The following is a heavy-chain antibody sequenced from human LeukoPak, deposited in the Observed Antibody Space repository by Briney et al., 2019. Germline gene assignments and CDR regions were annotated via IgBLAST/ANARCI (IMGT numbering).Heavy chain of an antibody. D-gene: IGHD3-10*01. CDR1: GGSFSGYY. Sequence: PSETLSLTCAVYGGSFSGYYWSWIRHPPGNGLEWIGEINHSGSTNYNPSLKSRVTISVDTSKNQFSLKLSSVTAADTAVYYCARAVMVRGVITYYYYYYYVDVWGKGTTVTVSS. CDR3: ARAVMVRGVITYYYYYYYVDV. V-gene: IGHV4-34*01. J-gene: IGHJ6*03. CDR2: INHSGST.